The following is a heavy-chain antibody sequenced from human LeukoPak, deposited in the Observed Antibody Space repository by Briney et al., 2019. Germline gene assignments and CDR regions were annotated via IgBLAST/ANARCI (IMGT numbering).Heavy chain of an antibody. J-gene: IGHJ4*02. CDR3: ARGRSYGFDFDS. V-gene: IGHV4-59*01. D-gene: IGHD5-18*01. CDR1: GDSISSYH. Sequence: PSETLSLTCTVSGDSISSYHWSWIRQPPGKGLEWIGYISYSGSTNYNPSLKSRVTISVDTSKNQFSLKLSSVTAADTAVYYCARGRSYGFDFDSWGPGTLVIVSS. CDR2: ISYSGST.